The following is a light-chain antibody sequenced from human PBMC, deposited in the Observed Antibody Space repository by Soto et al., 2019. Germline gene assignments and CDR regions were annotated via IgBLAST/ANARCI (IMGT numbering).Light chain of an antibody. V-gene: IGKV1-5*01. Sequence: DIQMTQSPSTLSATVGDRVTITCRASQSISSWLAWNQQKPGKAPKLLIYDASSFESGSPSRFSGSGSETEFTLTISRLQPDDFATYFCHSRAFGQGTRLEIK. CDR2: DAS. J-gene: IGKJ5*01. CDR3: HSRA. CDR1: QSISSW.